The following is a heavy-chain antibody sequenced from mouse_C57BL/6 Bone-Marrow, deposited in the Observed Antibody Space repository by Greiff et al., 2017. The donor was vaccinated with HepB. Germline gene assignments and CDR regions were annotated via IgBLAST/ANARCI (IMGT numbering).Heavy chain of an antibody. D-gene: IGHD3-1*01. CDR1: GFTFSDFY. V-gene: IGHV7-1*01. CDR3: ARDAPGRRKNAMDY. J-gene: IGHJ4*01. Sequence: EVMLVESGGGLVQSGRSLRLSCATSGFTFSDFYMEWVRQAPGKGLEWIAASRNKANDYTTEYSASVKGRFIVSRDTSQSILYLQMNALRAEDTAIYYCARDAPGRRKNAMDYWGQGTSVTVSS. CDR2: SRNKANDYTT.